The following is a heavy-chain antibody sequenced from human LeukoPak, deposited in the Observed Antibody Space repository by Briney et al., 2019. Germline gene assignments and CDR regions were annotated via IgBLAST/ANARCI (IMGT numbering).Heavy chain of an antibody. CDR3: AREYYDILTGYYLPDY. Sequence: PGGSLRLSCAASGFTFSDYYMSWIRQAPGKGLEWVSYISSSSYTNYADSVKGRFTISRDNAKNSLYLQMSSLRAEDTAVYYCAREYYDILTGYYLPDYWGQGTLVTVSS. J-gene: IGHJ4*02. CDR1: GFTFSDYY. CDR2: ISSSSYT. D-gene: IGHD3-9*01. V-gene: IGHV3-11*05.